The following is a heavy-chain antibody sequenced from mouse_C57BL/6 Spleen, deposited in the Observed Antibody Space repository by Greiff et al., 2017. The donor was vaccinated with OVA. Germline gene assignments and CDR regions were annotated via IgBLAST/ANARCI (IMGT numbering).Heavy chain of an antibody. D-gene: IGHD2-2*01. CDR1: GYTFTSYW. J-gene: IGHJ2*01. CDR3: ARRGNGYDLDY. CDR2: IDPSDSYT. Sequence: QVQLQQPGAELVMPGASVKLSCKASGYTFTSYWMHWVKQRPGQGLEWIGEIDPSDSYTNYNQKFKGKSTLTVDKSSSTAYMQLSSLTSEDSAVYDCARRGNGYDLDYWGQGTTLTVSS. V-gene: IGHV1-69*01.